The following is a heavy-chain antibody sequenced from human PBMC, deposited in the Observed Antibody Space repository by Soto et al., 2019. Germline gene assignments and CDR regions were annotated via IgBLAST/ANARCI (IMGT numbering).Heavy chain of an antibody. V-gene: IGHV1-46*01. Sequence: ASVKVSCKASGYTFTSYYLHWVRPPPGQGLGWMGIINPRGGSTSYAQKFQGRVTMTRDTSTSTVYMELSSLRSADTAVYYCARTPFFGMIGWFDPWGQGXLVTVYS. CDR2: INPRGGST. J-gene: IGHJ5*02. CDR3: ARTPFFGMIGWFDP. CDR1: GYTFTSYY. D-gene: IGHD3-3*01.